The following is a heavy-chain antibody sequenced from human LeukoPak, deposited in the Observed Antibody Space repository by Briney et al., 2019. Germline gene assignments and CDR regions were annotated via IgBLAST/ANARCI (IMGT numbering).Heavy chain of an antibody. CDR3: ANRGSYEYYFDY. J-gene: IGHJ4*02. CDR1: GFTFSSYA. Sequence: GGSLSLSCAASGFTFSSYAMGWVRQAPGKGLEWVSAISGSGGSTYYADSVKGRFTISRDNSKNTLYLQMNSLRAEDTAVYYCANRGSYEYYFDYWGQGTLVTVSS. D-gene: IGHD1-26*01. CDR2: ISGSGGST. V-gene: IGHV3-23*01.